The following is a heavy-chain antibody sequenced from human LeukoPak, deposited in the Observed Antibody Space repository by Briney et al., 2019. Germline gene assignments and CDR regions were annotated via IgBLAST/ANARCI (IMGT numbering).Heavy chain of an antibody. D-gene: IGHD5-18*01. V-gene: IGHV4-61*01. Sequence: PSETLSLTCTVSGGSISSSSYSWSWIRQPPGKGLEWIGYIYYSGSTNYNPSLKSRVTISVDTSKNQFSLKLSSVTAADTAVYYCARGLIDGYSYGSSWFDPWGQGTLVTVSS. CDR2: IYYSGST. J-gene: IGHJ5*02. CDR1: GGSISSSSYS. CDR3: ARGLIDGYSYGSSWFDP.